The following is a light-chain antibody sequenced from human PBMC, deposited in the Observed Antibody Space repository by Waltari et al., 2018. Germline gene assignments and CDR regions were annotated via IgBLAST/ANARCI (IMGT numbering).Light chain of an antibody. V-gene: IGKV3-11*01. Sequence: EIVLTQSPATLSLSPGERATLSCRASQSVSSYLAWYKHKPGQAPRLLIYDASNRATGIPARFSGSGSGTDFTLTVSSLEPEDFAVYYCQQRSNWPYTFGQGTKLEIK. CDR2: DAS. J-gene: IGKJ2*01. CDR3: QQRSNWPYT. CDR1: QSVSSY.